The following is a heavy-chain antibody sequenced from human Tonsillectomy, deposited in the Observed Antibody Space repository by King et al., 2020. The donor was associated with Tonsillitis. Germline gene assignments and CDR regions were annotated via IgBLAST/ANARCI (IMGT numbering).Heavy chain of an antibody. CDR3: ARTPQTVFFEY. V-gene: IGHV3-33*05. D-gene: IGHD2-15*01. CDR2: ISFDGSYR. J-gene: IGHJ4*02. CDR1: GFGFSYYG. Sequence: VQLVESGGGVVQSGRSLRLSCAASGFGFSYYGMHWVRQAPGKGLEWVAVISFDGSYRDYADSVKGRFTISRDNSKNTLYLQMDSLRAEDTAVYYCARTPQTVFFEYWGQGTLVTVAS.